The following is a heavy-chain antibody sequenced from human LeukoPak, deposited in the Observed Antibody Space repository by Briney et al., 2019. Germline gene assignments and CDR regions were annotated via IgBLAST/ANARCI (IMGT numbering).Heavy chain of an antibody. V-gene: IGHV4-59*12. CDR3: ARERGLAYCGGDCYGGAFDI. D-gene: IGHD2-21*02. CDR1: GGSISSYY. CDR2: IYYSGST. J-gene: IGHJ3*02. Sequence: PSETLSLTCTVSGGSISSYYWSWIRQPPGKGLEWIGSIYYSGSTYYNPSLKSRVTISVDTSKNQFSLKLSSVTAADTAVYYCARERGLAYCGGDCYGGAFDIWGQGTMVTVSS.